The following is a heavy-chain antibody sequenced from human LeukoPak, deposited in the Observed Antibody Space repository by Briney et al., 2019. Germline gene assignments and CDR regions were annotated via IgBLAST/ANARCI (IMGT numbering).Heavy chain of an antibody. CDR1: GTSVNTYY. CDR3: ATLGLATTV. J-gene: IGHJ4*02. V-gene: IGHV4-59*08. CDR2: VHYSGGT. D-gene: IGHD5-12*01. Sequence: SETLSLTCTVSGTSVNTYYWSWIRQPPGKALEWIGFVHYSGGTSYTPSLKSRVTLSIDTSKSQVSLRLNSVTAADTAVYYCATLGLATTVWGQGTLVTVSS.